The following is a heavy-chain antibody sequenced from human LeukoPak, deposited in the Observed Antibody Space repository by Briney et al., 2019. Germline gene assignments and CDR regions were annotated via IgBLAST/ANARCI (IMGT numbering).Heavy chain of an antibody. CDR2: IYTSGST. Sequence: SETLSLTCTVSGGSISSHYWSWIRQPAGKGLEWIGRIYTSGSTNYNPSLKSRVTMSVDTSKNQFSLKLSSVTAADTAVYYCARDKSYGSGSYYTSNWFDPWGQGTLVTVSS. D-gene: IGHD3-10*01. CDR3: ARDKSYGSGSYYTSNWFDP. V-gene: IGHV4-4*07. J-gene: IGHJ5*02. CDR1: GGSISSHY.